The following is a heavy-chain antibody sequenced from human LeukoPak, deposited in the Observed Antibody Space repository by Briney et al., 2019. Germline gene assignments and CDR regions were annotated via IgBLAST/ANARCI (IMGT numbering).Heavy chain of an antibody. CDR2: IYYSGST. Sequence: SETLSLTCTVSGGSISNYYWSWIRQSPVKGLEWIGFIYYSGSTNYNPSLKSRVTISVDTSKNQFSLKLSSVTAADTAVYYCARARRWNAAVEGWWFDPWGQGTLVTVSS. CDR3: ARARRWNAAVEGWWFDP. CDR1: GGSISNYY. J-gene: IGHJ5*02. D-gene: IGHD1-1*01. V-gene: IGHV4-59*01.